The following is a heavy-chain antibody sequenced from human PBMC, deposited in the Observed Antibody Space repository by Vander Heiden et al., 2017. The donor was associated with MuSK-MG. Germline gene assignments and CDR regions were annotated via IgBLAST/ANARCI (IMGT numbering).Heavy chain of an antibody. J-gene: IGHJ4*02. D-gene: IGHD6-6*01. V-gene: IGHV4-39*01. CDR2: FSYRGST. Sequence: QVQLQESGPGLVKPSATLSLICTVSGDSISSSNYYWGWIRQAPGKGLEWIGSFSYRGSTYYNPSLKSRITISVDTSKNQLSLKLTSVTATDTAVYFCARHYAEYSSSYFGDWGQGTLVTVSS. CDR3: ARHYAEYSSSYFGD. CDR1: GDSISSSNYY.